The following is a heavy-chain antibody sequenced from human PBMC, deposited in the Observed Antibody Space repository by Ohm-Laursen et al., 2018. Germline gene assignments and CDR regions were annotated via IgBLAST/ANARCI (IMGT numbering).Heavy chain of an antibody. CDR2: ISSSSSYI. CDR3: ARGITDAFDI. V-gene: IGHV3-21*01. D-gene: IGHD1-14*01. Sequence: SLRLSCAASGFTFSSYTMNWVRQAPGKGLEWVSFISSSSSYIYYADSVKGRFTFSRDNAKNSLFLQMNTLRAEDTAVYYCARGITDAFDIWGQGTMVTVSS. CDR1: GFTFSSYT. J-gene: IGHJ3*02.